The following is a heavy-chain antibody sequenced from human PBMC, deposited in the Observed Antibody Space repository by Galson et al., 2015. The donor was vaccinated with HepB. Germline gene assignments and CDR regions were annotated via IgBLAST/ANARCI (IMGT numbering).Heavy chain of an antibody. V-gene: IGHV3-33*08. CDR3: AREGTRSIAAGGPFDY. D-gene: IGHD6-13*01. CDR2: IWYDGSNK. Sequence: SLRLSCAASGFTFSSYGMHWVRQAPGKGLEWVAVIWYDGSNKYYADSVKGRFTISRDNSKNTLYLQMNSLRAEDTAVYYCAREGTRSIAAGGPFDYWGQGTLVTVSS. J-gene: IGHJ4*02. CDR1: GFTFSSYG.